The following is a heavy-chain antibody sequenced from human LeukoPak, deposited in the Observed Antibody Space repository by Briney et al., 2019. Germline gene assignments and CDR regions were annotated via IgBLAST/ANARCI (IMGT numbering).Heavy chain of an antibody. V-gene: IGHV4-39*01. CDR1: GGSISSSRYY. CDR3: ARRVAVADYYFDY. D-gene: IGHD6-19*01. Sequence: PSETLSLTCTVPGGSISSSRYYWGWIRQPPGKGLEWVGSIYYSGSTYYNPSLKSRVTISVDTSKNQFSLKLSSVTAADTAVYYCARRVAVADYYFDYWGQGTLVTVSS. J-gene: IGHJ4*02. CDR2: IYYSGST.